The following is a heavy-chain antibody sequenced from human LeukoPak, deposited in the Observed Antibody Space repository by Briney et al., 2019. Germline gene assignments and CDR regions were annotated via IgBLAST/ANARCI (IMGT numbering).Heavy chain of an antibody. V-gene: IGHV1-18*01. Sequence: ASVKVSCKASGGTFSSYAISWVRQAPGQGLQWMGWISVFNGNTNYAQNFQGRVTMTTDTSTTTAYMDLRSLRPDDTAIYYCTRDPFGFGIDHWGQGTLVTVSP. J-gene: IGHJ4*02. D-gene: IGHD3-10*01. CDR3: TRDPFGFGIDH. CDR2: ISVFNGNT. CDR1: GGTFSSYA.